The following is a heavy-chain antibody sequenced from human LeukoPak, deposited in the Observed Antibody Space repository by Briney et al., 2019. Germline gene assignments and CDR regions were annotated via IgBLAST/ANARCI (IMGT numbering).Heavy chain of an antibody. J-gene: IGHJ4*02. V-gene: IGHV4-34*01. CDR1: GGSFSGYY. Sequence: SETLSLTCAVYGGSFSGYYWSWIRQPPGKGLEWIGEINHSGSTNYNPSLKSRVAISVDASKNQFSLKLSSVTAADTAVYYCARGVAVAGPYCFDYWGQGTLVTVSS. CDR2: INHSGST. CDR3: ARGVAVAGPYCFDY. D-gene: IGHD6-19*01.